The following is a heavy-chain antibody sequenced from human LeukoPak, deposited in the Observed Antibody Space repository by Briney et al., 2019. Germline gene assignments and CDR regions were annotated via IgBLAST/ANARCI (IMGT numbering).Heavy chain of an antibody. J-gene: IGHJ4*02. V-gene: IGHV3-23*01. Sequence: GGSLRLSCAASGFTFSSYGMHWVRQAPGKGLEWISGISGSGASTYYADSVKGRFTISRDDSRNTLYLQMNSLRGDDTAVYYCAKDVGKWESLHFFDYWGQGTLVTVSS. D-gene: IGHD1-26*01. CDR2: ISGSGAST. CDR1: GFTFSSYG. CDR3: AKDVGKWESLHFFDY.